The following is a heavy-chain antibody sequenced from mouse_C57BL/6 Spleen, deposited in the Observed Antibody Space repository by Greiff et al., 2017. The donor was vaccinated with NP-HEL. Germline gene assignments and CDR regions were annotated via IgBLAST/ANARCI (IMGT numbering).Heavy chain of an antibody. Sequence: QVQLQQPGAELVRPGTSVKLSCKASGYTFTSYWMHWVKQRPGQGLEWIGVIDPSDSYTNYNQKFKGKATLTVDTSSSTAYMQLSSLTSEDSAVYYCARDTQLTGTAWFAYWGQGTLVTVSA. CDR2: IDPSDSYT. J-gene: IGHJ3*01. CDR3: ARDTQLTGTAWFAY. V-gene: IGHV1-59*01. D-gene: IGHD4-1*01. CDR1: GYTFTSYW.